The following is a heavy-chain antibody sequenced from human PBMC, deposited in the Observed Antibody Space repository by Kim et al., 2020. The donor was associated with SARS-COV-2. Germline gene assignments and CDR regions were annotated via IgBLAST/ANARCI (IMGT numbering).Heavy chain of an antibody. CDR2: VSGDGGNT. Sequence: GGSLRLSCAASGFTFAAYVMHWVRQVPGKGLEWVAIVSGDGGNTYYADSVKGRFTISRDNSKDSLYLQMNSLRADDTAFYYCSKASGWLPRYWGQGTLVTLST. V-gene: IGHV3-43*02. J-gene: IGHJ4*02. D-gene: IGHD6-19*01. CDR3: SKASGWLPRY. CDR1: GFTFAAYV.